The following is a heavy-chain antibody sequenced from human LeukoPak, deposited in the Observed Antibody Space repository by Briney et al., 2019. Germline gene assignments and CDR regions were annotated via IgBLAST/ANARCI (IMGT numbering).Heavy chain of an antibody. CDR3: ARVSRSSGYYFDY. CDR2: ISSSSSYI. J-gene: IGHJ4*02. D-gene: IGHD3-22*01. CDR1: GFTFSSYA. V-gene: IGHV3-21*01. Sequence: GGSLRLSCAASGFTFSSYAMSWVRQAPGKGLEWVSSISSSSSYIYYADSVKGRFTISRDNAKNSLYLQMNSLRAEDTAVYYCARVSRSSGYYFDYWGQGTLVTVSS.